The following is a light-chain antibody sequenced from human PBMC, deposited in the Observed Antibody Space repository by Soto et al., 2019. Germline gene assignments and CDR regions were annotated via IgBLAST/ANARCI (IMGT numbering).Light chain of an antibody. Sequence: ETVLTQSPGSLSLSPGNISTLSCRASQSVGGNVAWYQQIPGQPPKLPTFGASSRATGIAARSSGSGPGTDSTLTISSLDPEDFPVYSCQQYGSPPITFGPGTRLEI. J-gene: IGKJ5*01. V-gene: IGKV3-20*01. CDR3: QQYGSPPIT. CDR2: GAS. CDR1: QSVGGN.